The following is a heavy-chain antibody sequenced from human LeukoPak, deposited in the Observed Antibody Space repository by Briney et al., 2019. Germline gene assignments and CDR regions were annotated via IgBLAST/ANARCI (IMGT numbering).Heavy chain of an antibody. V-gene: IGHV3-30*03. J-gene: IGHJ4*02. CDR2: ASLLVNNY. Sequence: PGGSLRLSCAASGFTFSTYGLHWVRQAPGKGLEWVAVASLLVNNYYYADSVKGRFTVSRDNSKKTLILQMNSLRPEDTAVYYCARDRSPDRSGYYDYWGPGTLVIVSS. D-gene: IGHD3-22*01. CDR1: GFTFSTYG. CDR3: ARDRSPDRSGYYDY.